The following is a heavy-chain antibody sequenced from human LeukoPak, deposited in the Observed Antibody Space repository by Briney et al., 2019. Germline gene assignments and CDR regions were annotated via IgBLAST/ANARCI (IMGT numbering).Heavy chain of an antibody. CDR1: GFIFSDYY. CDR2: MSSRSGII. CDR3: ATWSRRRDSSSSPSYYYYYMDV. D-gene: IGHD6-6*01. Sequence: PGGALRLSCVASGFIFSDYYMNWIRQSPGKGLEWISYMSSRSGIIYYADSVKGRFTISRDNSKNTLYLQMNSLRSEDTAVYYCATWSRRRDSSSSPSYYYYYMDVWGKGTTVTVSS. J-gene: IGHJ6*03. V-gene: IGHV3-11*01.